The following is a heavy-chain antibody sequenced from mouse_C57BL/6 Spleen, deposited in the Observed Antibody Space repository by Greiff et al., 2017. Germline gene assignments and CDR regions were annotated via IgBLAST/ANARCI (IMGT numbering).Heavy chain of an antibody. J-gene: IGHJ2*01. CDR1: GYTFTNYY. Sequence: VQLQQSGPELVKPGASVKLSCKASGYTFTNYYMNWVKQSPGKSLEWIGDINPNTGGTSYNQKFKGKATLTVDTSSSTAYMEVRSLTTEDSAVYYCGRGGSLDYWGQGTTLTVSS. CDR2: INPNTGGT. D-gene: IGHD1-1*01. V-gene: IGHV1-26*01. CDR3: GRGGSLDY.